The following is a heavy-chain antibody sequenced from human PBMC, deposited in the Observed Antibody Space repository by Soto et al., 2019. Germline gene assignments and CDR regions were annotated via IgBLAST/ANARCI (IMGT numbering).Heavy chain of an antibody. CDR3: ARDNRFRLFDILTGYISGEYYGMDG. V-gene: IGHV4-34*01. CDR2: INHSGST. D-gene: IGHD3-9*01. CDR1: GGSFSGYY. Sequence: SETLSLTCAVYGGSFSGYYWSWIRQPPGKGLEWIGEINHSGSTNYNPSLKSRVTISVDTSKNQFSLKLSSVTAADKVVYYCARDNRFRLFDILTGYISGEYYGMDGWGQGTTVTVPS. J-gene: IGHJ6*02.